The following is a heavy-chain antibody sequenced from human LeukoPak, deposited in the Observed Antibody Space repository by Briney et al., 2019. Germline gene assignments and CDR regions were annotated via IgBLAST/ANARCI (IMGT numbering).Heavy chain of an antibody. CDR1: GGTFSSYA. CDR3: ARDYYGSSGYYWFPDY. V-gene: IGHV1-69*13. CDR2: IIPIFGTA. Sequence: GASVKVSCKASGGTFSSYAISWVRQAPGQGLEWMGGIIPIFGTANYAQKFQGRVTITADESTSTAYMELSSLRSEDTVVYYCARDYYGSSGYYWFPDYWGQGTLVTVSS. J-gene: IGHJ4*02. D-gene: IGHD3-22*01.